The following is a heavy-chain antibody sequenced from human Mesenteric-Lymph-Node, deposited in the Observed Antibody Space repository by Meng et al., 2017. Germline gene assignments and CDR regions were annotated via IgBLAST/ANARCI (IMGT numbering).Heavy chain of an antibody. CDR1: GFTFSSYS. CDR3: AKLCYGDYSGFDY. D-gene: IGHD4-17*01. V-gene: IGHV3-21*01. Sequence: GGSLRLSCAASGFTFSSYSMNWVRQAPGKGLEWVSSISSSSSYIYYADSVKGRFTISRDNAKNSLYLQMNSLRAEDTAVYYCAKLCYGDYSGFDYWGQGTLVTVSS. CDR2: ISSSSSYI. J-gene: IGHJ4*02.